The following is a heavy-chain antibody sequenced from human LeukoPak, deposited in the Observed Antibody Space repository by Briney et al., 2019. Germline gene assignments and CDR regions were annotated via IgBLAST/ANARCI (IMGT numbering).Heavy chain of an antibody. D-gene: IGHD2-21*01. CDR2: INHSGST. CDR3: ARLAILDSDYYYGIDV. V-gene: IGHV4-34*01. Sequence: PSETLSLTCAVYGGSFSGYYWSWIRQPPGKGLEWIGEINHSGSTNYNPSLKSRVTISVDTSKNQFSLKLSSVTAADTAVYYCARLAILDSDYYYGIDVWGQGTTVTVSS. J-gene: IGHJ6*02. CDR1: GGSFSGYY.